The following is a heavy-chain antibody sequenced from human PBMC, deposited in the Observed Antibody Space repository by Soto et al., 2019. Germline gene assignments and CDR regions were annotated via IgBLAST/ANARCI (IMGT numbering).Heavy chain of an antibody. Sequence: KTSETLSLTCTVSGGSISSSSYYWGWIRQPPGKGLEWIGSIYYSGSTYYNPSLKSRVTISVDTSKNQFSLKLSSVTAADTAVYYCAHRIAAAYNWFDPWGQGTLVTVSS. D-gene: IGHD6-13*01. CDR3: AHRIAAAYNWFDP. CDR1: GGSISSSSYY. J-gene: IGHJ5*02. V-gene: IGHV4-39*01. CDR2: IYYSGST.